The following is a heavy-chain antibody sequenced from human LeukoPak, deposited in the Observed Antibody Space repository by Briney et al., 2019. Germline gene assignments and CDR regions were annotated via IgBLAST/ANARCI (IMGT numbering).Heavy chain of an antibody. D-gene: IGHD2/OR15-2a*01. CDR3: AREIRKNYFDY. CDR2: ISSSSSTI. Sequence: GSLRLSCAASGFTFSSYSMNWVRQAPGKGLEWVSYISSSSSTIYYADSVKGRFTISRDNAKNSLYLQMNSLRAEDTAVYYCAREIRKNYFDYWGQGTLVTVSS. CDR1: GFTFSSYS. V-gene: IGHV3-48*01. J-gene: IGHJ4*02.